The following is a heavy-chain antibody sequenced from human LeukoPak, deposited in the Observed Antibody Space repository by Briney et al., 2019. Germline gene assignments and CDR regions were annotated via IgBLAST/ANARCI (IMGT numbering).Heavy chain of an antibody. V-gene: IGHV4-30-4*01. Sequence: SETLSLTCTVSGGSISSGDYYWSWIRQPPGKGLEWIGYIYYSGSTYYNPSLKSRVTISVDTSKNQFSLKLSSVTAADTAVYYCARVRLRLLEWPNWFDPWGQGTLVTVSS. D-gene: IGHD3-3*01. CDR1: GGSISSGDYY. CDR3: ARVRLRLLEWPNWFDP. CDR2: IYYSGST. J-gene: IGHJ5*02.